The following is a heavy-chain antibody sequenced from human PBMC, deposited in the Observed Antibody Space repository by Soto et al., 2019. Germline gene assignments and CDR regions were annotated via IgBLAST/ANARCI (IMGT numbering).Heavy chain of an antibody. J-gene: IGHJ4*02. CDR3: ARVAPHLYESSGHPDY. D-gene: IGHD3-22*01. V-gene: IGHV3-49*04. Sequence: GSLRLSCTTAEVSLGEYSMSGGREAPGKGREWVGLIRSKAYYGTTEYAASVRDRFSISRDGSRSIAYLQMDNLKIDDTAIYYCARVAPHLYESSGHPDYWGQGTLVTVSS. CDR1: EVSLGEYS. CDR2: IRSKAYYGTT.